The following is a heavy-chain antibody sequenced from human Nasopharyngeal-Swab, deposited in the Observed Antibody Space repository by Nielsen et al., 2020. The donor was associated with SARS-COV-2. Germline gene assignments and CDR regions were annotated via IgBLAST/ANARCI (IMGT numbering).Heavy chain of an antibody. V-gene: IGHV3-64D*06. CDR1: GLTFSIYA. Sequence: GGSLRLSCSASGLTFSIYAMHWVRQAPGKGLEYVSTINDYEDRLYYADSVKGRFTISRDNSKNTLYLQMSSLRAEDTAVYWCVKDLRGNYAFDIWGQGTMVTVSS. D-gene: IGHD1-7*01. CDR3: VKDLRGNYAFDI. CDR2: INDYEDRL. J-gene: IGHJ3*02.